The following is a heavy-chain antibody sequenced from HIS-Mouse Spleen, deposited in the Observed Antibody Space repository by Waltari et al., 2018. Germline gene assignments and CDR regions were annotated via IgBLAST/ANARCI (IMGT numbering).Heavy chain of an antibody. CDR3: TTATLLWFGELLYDN. CDR2: IKSKTDGGTT. Sequence: EVQLVEPGGGLVKPGGSLRLSCAASGFTFSNAWMSWGRQAPGKGLVWVGRIKSKTDGGTTDYAAPVKGRFTISRDDSKNTLYLQMNSLKTEDTAVYYCTTATLLWFGELLYDNWGQGTLVTVSS. D-gene: IGHD3-10*01. J-gene: IGHJ4*02. V-gene: IGHV3-15*01. CDR1: GFTFSNAW.